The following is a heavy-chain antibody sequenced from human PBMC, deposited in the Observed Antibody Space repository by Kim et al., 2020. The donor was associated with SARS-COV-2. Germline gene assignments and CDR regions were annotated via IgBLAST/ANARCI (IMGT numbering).Heavy chain of an antibody. V-gene: IGHV4-59*01. Sequence: NTNYNPSLESRATISRDTSKNQFSLRLTSVTAADSAVYYCARAGIPGAFDVWGQGTTVTVSS. CDR2: NT. J-gene: IGHJ3*01. D-gene: IGHD2-2*02. CDR3: ARAGIPGAFDV.